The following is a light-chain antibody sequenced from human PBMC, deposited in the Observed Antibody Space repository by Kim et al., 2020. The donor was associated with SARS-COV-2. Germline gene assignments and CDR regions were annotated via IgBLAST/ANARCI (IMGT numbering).Light chain of an antibody. J-gene: IGKJ5*01. V-gene: IGKV2-28*01. CDR3: KQVLQTPPVT. Sequence: ASISCRSSQSLLHSDGKNYLDWYVHKPGQPPQLLIYLASFRASGVPDRVSGSGSGTDFTLKISRVEAEDVGVYYCKQVLQTPPVTFGQGTRLEIK. CDR1: QSLLHSDGKNY. CDR2: LAS.